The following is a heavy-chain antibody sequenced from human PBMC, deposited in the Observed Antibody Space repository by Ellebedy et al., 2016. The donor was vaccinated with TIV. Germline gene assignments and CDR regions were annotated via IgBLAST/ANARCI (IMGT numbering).Heavy chain of an antibody. V-gene: IGHV3-74*01. CDR2: ISPDGSSA. D-gene: IGHD4-17*01. CDR1: GFIFRNEW. Sequence: GESLKISCAVSGFIFRNEWMYWLRQVPGKGPVWVSHISPDGSSATYADSVKGRFTISRDNSKNTLYLQMNSLRAEDTAVYYCARWPSGDAPLDYWGQGTLVTVSS. CDR3: ARWPSGDAPLDY. J-gene: IGHJ4*02.